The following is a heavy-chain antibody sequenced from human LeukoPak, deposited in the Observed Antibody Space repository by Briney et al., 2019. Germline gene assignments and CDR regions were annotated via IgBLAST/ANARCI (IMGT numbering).Heavy chain of an antibody. D-gene: IGHD2-15*01. CDR1: GGSFSGYY. J-gene: IGHJ3*02. Sequence: PSETLSLTXAVYGGSFSGYYWSWIRQPPGKGLEWSGEINHSGSTNYNPSLKSRVTISVDTSKNQFSLKLSSVTAADTAVYYCARVPYCSGGSCPQGHAFDIWGQGTMVTVSS. CDR3: ARVPYCSGGSCPQGHAFDI. V-gene: IGHV4-34*01. CDR2: INHSGST.